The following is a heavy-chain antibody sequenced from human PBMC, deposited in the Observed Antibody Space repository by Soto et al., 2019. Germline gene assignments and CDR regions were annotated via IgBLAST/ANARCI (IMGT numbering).Heavy chain of an antibody. J-gene: IGHJ4*02. CDR1: GFTFSSYG. V-gene: IGHV3-33*01. CDR3: ARTTEVGATPTFLDY. CDR2: RWYDGSNK. D-gene: IGHD3-10*01. Sequence: GGSLRLSCAASGFTFSSYGMHWVRQAPGKGLEWVAVRWYDGSNKYYADSVKGRFTISRDNSKNTLYLQMNSLRAEDTDVYYCARTTEVGATPTFLDYWGQGTLVTVSS.